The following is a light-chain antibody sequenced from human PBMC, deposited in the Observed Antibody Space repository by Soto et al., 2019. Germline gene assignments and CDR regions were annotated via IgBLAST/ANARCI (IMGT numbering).Light chain of an antibody. J-gene: IGLJ1*01. CDR1: SSDVGDYNY. CDR2: DVT. Sequence: QSVLTQPRSVSGSPGQSVTISCTGTSSDVGDYNYVSWYQQHTGKAPKLMIYDVTKRPSGVPDRFSGSKSGNTASLTISGLQAEDEADYYCCSYAGNYTHVFGTGTKVTVL. V-gene: IGLV2-11*01. CDR3: CSYAGNYTHV.